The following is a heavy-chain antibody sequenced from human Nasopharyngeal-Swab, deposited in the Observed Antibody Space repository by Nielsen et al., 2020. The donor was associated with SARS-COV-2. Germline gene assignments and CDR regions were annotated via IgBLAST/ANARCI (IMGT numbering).Heavy chain of an antibody. V-gene: IGHV5-51*01. D-gene: IGHD2-2*01. J-gene: IGHJ4*02. CDR2: IYPGDSDT. CDR3: ATQYAESYFDY. Sequence: GGFLRLSCKGSGYSFTSYWIAWVRQMPGKGLEWMGIIYPGDSDTRYSPSFHGQVIISADKSISTAYLQWSSLKASDTAMYYCATQYAESYFDYWGQGTLVTVSS. CDR1: GYSFTSYW.